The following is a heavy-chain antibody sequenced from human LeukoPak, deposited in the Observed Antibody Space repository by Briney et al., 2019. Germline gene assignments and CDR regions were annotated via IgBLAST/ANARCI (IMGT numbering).Heavy chain of an antibody. CDR1: GDSISNYY. V-gene: IGHV4-59*01. CDR2: MYNRGST. J-gene: IGHJ4*02. Sequence: SETLSLTCTVSGDSISNYYWSWIRQSPGKELEWIGYMYNRGSTIHNPSLKSRVTISTDTSRNQFSLRLTSVTAADTAVYYCARAEKAVTGTLDYWGQGTLITVSS. D-gene: IGHD6-19*01. CDR3: ARAEKAVTGTLDY.